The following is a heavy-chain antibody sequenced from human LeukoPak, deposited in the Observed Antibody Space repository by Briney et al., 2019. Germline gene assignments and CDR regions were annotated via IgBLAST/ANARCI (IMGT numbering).Heavy chain of an antibody. CDR1: GFTFSSYS. CDR3: ARGWRDYIVGAVDY. Sequence: GGSLRLSCAASGFTFSSYSMNWVRQAPGKGLEWVSSISSSSSYIYYADSVKGRFTISRDNAKNSLYLQMNSLRAEDTAVYYCARGWRDYIVGAVDYWGQGTLVTVSS. CDR2: ISSSSSYI. V-gene: IGHV3-21*01. J-gene: IGHJ4*02. D-gene: IGHD1-26*01.